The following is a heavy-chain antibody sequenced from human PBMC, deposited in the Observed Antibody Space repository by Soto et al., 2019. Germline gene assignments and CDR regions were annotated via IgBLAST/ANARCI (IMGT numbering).Heavy chain of an antibody. Sequence: LRLSCAASGFTFSSYGMHWVRQAPGKGLEWVAVISYDGSNKYYADSVKGRFTISRDNSKNTLYLQMNSLRAEDTAVYYCARYRVGSGYSDFYYQLGLDVWGQGTTVTVSS. J-gene: IGHJ6*02. V-gene: IGHV3-30*03. CDR2: ISYDGSNK. D-gene: IGHD3-3*01. CDR3: ARYRVGSGYSDFYYQLGLDV. CDR1: GFTFSSYG.